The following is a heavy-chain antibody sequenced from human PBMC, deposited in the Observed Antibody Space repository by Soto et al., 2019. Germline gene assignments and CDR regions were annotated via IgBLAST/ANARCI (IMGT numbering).Heavy chain of an antibody. CDR3: ASDWYGDKYYNGMGV. CDR2: IYWDDDK. J-gene: IGHJ6*02. Sequence: QITLKETGPTLVKPTQTLTLTCTFSGFSLSTYGVAVGWIRQPPGKALEWLALIYWDDDKRYSPSLKTRLTITKGTSKNKVVITMTNMDPVDTATYYCASDWYGDKYYNGMGVWGQGTTVTVSS. CDR1: GFSLSTYGVA. V-gene: IGHV2-5*02. D-gene: IGHD3-9*01.